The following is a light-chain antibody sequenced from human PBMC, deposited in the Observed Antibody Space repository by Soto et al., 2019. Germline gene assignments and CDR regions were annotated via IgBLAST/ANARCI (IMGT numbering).Light chain of an antibody. CDR2: AAS. Sequence: DIQMTQSPSSVSASVGDRVMITCRAGLGIRSWLAWYQQKPGKAPKLLIYAASSLQSGVPSRFSGRGSGTDFTLTISSLQPEDFATYYFQQAKSFPFTFGPGTKVDI. J-gene: IGKJ3*01. CDR1: LGIRSW. CDR3: QQAKSFPFT. V-gene: IGKV1-12*01.